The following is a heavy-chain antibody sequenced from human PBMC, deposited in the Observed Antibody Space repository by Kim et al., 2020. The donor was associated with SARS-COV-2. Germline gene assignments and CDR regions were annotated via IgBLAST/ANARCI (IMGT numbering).Heavy chain of an antibody. CDR3: ARGPISSPSHDYYYYYGMDV. J-gene: IGHJ6*02. D-gene: IGHD2-21*01. V-gene: IGHV3-30-3*01. CDR2: ISYDGSNK. Sequence: GGSLRLSCAASGFTFSSYAMHWVRQAPGKGLEWVAVISYDGSNKYYADSVKGRFTISRDNSKNTLYLQMNSLRAEDTAVYYCARGPISSPSHDYYYYYGMDVWGQGATVTVSS. CDR1: GFTFSSYA.